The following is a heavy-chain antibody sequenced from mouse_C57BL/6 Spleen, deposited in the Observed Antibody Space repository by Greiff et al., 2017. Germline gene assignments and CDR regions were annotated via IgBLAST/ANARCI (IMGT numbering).Heavy chain of an antibody. CDR1: GFNIKDDY. Sequence: VQLQQSGAELVRPGASVKLSCTASGFNIKDDYMHWVKQRPEQGLEWIGWIDPENGDTEYASKFQGKATITADTSSNTAYLQLSSLTSEDTAVYYGIHTGDYAPDYWGQGTTLTVSS. CDR2: IDPENGDT. CDR3: IHTGDYAPDY. V-gene: IGHV14-4*01. D-gene: IGHD2-4*01. J-gene: IGHJ2*01.